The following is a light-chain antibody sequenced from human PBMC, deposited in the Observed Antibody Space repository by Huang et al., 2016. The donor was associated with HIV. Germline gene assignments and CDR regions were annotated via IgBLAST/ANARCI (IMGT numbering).Light chain of an antibody. J-gene: IGKJ3*01. CDR1: QDISQY. CDR2: DAS. Sequence: DIQMTQSTSSLSASVGDRVTITCQASQDISQYLNWYQQKQGKAPKLLSYDASNLETGVSSRFSVSGSGTDFTFTISSLQPEDIATYYCQQYDNLPRFTFGPGTKVDIK. V-gene: IGKV1-33*01. CDR3: QQYDNLPRFT.